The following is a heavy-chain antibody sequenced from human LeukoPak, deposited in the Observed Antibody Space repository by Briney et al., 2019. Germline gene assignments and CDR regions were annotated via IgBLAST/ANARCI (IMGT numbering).Heavy chain of an antibody. Sequence: PSETLSLTCTVSGGSISSYYWSWIRQPPGKGLEWIGYIYYSGSTNYNPSLKSRVTIPVDTSKNQFSLKLSSVTAADTAVYYCAAGGATMGFDAFDIWGQGTMVTVSS. CDR2: IYYSGST. V-gene: IGHV4-59*01. J-gene: IGHJ3*02. D-gene: IGHD1-26*01. CDR1: GGSISSYY. CDR3: AAGGATMGFDAFDI.